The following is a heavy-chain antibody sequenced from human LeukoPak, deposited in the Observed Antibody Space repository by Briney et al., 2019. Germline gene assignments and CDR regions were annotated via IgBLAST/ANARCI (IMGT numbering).Heavy chain of an antibody. CDR2: ISYDGSNE. D-gene: IGHD4-23*01. J-gene: IGHJ4*02. Sequence: GGSLRLPCAASGFTFSSYGMHWVRQAPGKGLEWVALISYDGSNEYCADSVKGRFTISRDNSENTLYLQMNSLRAEDTAVYYCAKYAPPTTVVTRFFDYWGQGTLVTVSS. CDR3: AKYAPPTTVVTRFFDY. CDR1: GFTFSSYG. V-gene: IGHV3-30*18.